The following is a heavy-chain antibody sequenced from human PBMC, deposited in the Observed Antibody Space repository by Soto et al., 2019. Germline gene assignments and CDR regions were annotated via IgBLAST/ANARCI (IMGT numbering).Heavy chain of an antibody. CDR3: SRSLNS. J-gene: IGHJ4*02. V-gene: IGHV3-7*01. CDR2: ISPDGSEK. CDR1: GFTFSSFW. Sequence: PGGSLRLSCAASGFTFSSFWMDWVRQPPGKGLEWVANISPDGSEKHYVDSVKGRFTISRDNARNSLYLQMRSLTAEDSALYYCSRSLNSWGQGTLVTFSS.